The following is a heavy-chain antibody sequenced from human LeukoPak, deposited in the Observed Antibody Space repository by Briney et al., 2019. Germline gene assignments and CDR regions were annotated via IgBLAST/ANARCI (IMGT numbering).Heavy chain of an antibody. Sequence: SETLSLTCAVYGGSFSGHYWTWIRQPPGKGLEWIGEGTHSGSINYNPSLKSRVTISVDTSKSQFSLKLTSMTAADTAVYHCARGRTGAAALDFWGPGTLVTVSS. J-gene: IGHJ4*02. V-gene: IGHV4-34*01. D-gene: IGHD2-2*01. CDR3: ARGRTGAAALDF. CDR1: GGSFSGHY. CDR2: GTHSGSI.